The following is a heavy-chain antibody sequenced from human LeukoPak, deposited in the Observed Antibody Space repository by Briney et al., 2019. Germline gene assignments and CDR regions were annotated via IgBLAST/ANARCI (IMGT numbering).Heavy chain of an antibody. CDR3: ARDLMTTVVTPLNY. CDR2: ISSSSSTI. V-gene: IGHV3-48*01. J-gene: IGHJ4*02. CDR1: GFTFSSYS. Sequence: GGSLRLSSAASGFTFSSYSMNWVRQAPGKGLEWVSYISSSSSTIYYADSVKGRFTISRDNAKNSLYLQMNSLRAEDTAVYYCARDLMTTVVTPLNYWGQGTLVTVSS. D-gene: IGHD4-17*01.